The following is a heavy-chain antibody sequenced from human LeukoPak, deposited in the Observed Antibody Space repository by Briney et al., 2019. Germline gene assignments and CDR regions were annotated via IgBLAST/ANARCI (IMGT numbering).Heavy chain of an antibody. Sequence: GGSLRLSCAASGFTFSSYSMNWVRQAPGKRLEWVSSISSSSSYIYYADSVKGRFTISRDNAKNSLYLQMNSLRAEDTAVYYCARDTAVATSNFDYWGQGTLVTVSS. CDR3: ARDTAVATSNFDY. D-gene: IGHD5-12*01. CDR2: ISSSSSYI. CDR1: GFTFSSYS. V-gene: IGHV3-21*01. J-gene: IGHJ4*02.